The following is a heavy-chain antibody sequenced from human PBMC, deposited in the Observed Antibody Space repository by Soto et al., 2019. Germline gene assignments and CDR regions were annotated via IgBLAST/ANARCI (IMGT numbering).Heavy chain of an antibody. Sequence: GGSLRLSCAASGFTFSSYWMHWVRQAPGKGLVWVSRINSDGSSTSYADSVKGRFTISRDNAKNTLYLQMNSLRAEDTAEYYCVFQWPPSVGYYYYGMDVWGQGTTVTVSS. D-gene: IGHD6-19*01. V-gene: IGHV3-74*01. CDR1: GFTFSSYW. CDR3: VFQWPPSVGYYYYGMDV. CDR2: INSDGSST. J-gene: IGHJ6*02.